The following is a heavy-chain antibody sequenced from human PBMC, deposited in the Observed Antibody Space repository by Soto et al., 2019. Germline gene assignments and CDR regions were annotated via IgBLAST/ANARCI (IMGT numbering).Heavy chain of an antibody. D-gene: IGHD2-15*01. J-gene: IGHJ5*02. Sequence: SETLSLTCTVSGGSIISSSYYWGWIRQPPGKGLEWIGNIYYSGTTYYNPSLKSRVTISVDTSKNQFSLKLSSVTAADTAVYYYARRQSSPWLDPWGQGTLVTVSS. V-gene: IGHV4-39*01. CDR3: ARRQSSPWLDP. CDR1: GGSIISSSYY. CDR2: IYYSGTT.